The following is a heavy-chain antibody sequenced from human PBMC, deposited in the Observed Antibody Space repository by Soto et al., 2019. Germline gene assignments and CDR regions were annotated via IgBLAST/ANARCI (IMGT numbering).Heavy chain of an antibody. D-gene: IGHD3-10*01. CDR1: GGTFRNHV. CDR2: IIPIIGTP. Sequence: EASAKVSCKASGGTFRNHVFNWVRQAPGQGLEWMGGIIPIIGTPNYAQKFQGRVTITADASTNTVYLEVSSLRSQDTAVYYCARDLEFRDGNISHLDYWGQGTLVTVSS. V-gene: IGHV1-69*13. CDR3: ARDLEFRDGNISHLDY. J-gene: IGHJ4*02.